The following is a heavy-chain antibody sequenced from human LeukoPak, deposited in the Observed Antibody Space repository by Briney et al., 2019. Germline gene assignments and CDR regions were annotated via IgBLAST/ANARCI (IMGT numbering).Heavy chain of an antibody. V-gene: IGHV3-7*01. Sequence: GESLRLSSAASVFTFSTYWMTWVRQAPGKGLEWAANINYDGREKYYVDSVRGGFTISRDNTRNSIYLQINSLRVDDTAVYYCARDRYSDTSRVPFDYWGEGILVTVCS. CDR3: ARDRYSDTSRVPFDY. CDR1: VFTFSTYW. CDR2: INYDGREK. D-gene: IGHD3-22*01. J-gene: IGHJ4*02.